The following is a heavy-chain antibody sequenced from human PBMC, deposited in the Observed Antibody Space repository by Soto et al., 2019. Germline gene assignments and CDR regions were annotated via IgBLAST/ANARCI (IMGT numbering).Heavy chain of an antibody. V-gene: IGHV4-38-2*01. Sequence: KTSETLSLTCAVSGYSISSGYYWGWIRQPPGKGLEWIGSIYHSGSTYYNPSLKSRVTISVDTSKNQFSLKLSSVTAADTAVYYCARVYYYDSSGYPDYWGQGTLVTVSS. J-gene: IGHJ4*02. D-gene: IGHD3-22*01. CDR1: GYSISSGYY. CDR3: ARVYYYDSSGYPDY. CDR2: IYHSGST.